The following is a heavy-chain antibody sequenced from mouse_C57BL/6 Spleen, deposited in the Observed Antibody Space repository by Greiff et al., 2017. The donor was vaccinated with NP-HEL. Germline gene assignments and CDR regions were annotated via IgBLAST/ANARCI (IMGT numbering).Heavy chain of an antibody. V-gene: IGHV10-3*01. CDR2: IRSKSSNYAT. CDR3: VRGAQATDYYAMDY. J-gene: IGHJ4*01. CDR1: GFTFNTYA. D-gene: IGHD3-2*02. Sequence: EVQLVESGGGLVQPKGSLKLSCAASGFTFNTYAMHWVRQAPGKGLEWVARIRSKSSNYATYYADSVKDRFTISRDDSQSMLYLQMNNLKTEDTAMYYCVRGAQATDYYAMDYWGQGTSVTVSS.